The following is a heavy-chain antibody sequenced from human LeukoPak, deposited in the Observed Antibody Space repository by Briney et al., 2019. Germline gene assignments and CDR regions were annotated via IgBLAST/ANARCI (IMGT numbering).Heavy chain of an antibody. V-gene: IGHV1-18*04. CDR1: GYTFTSYG. J-gene: IGHJ3*02. Sequence: EASVKLSCKASGYTFTSYGISWVRQAPGQGLEWMGWISAYNGNTNYAQKLQGRVTMTTDTSTSTAYMELRSLRSDDTAVYYCARLDIVVVPAATRGAFDIWGQGTMVTVSS. CDR2: ISAYNGNT. D-gene: IGHD2-2*01. CDR3: ARLDIVVVPAATRGAFDI.